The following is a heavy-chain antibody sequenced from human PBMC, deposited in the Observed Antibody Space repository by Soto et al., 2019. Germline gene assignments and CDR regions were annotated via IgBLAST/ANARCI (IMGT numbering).Heavy chain of an antibody. Sequence: VQVLESGGDLVQPGGSLRLSCVASGFSFSSYAMSWVRQAPGKGLESVSVISGSGGSTFYADSVKGRFTISRDNSMNTLYLQMNSLRDEDTAVYYCATPLFLATRYWGFDVWGQGTTVTVSS. CDR3: ATPLFLATRYWGFDV. V-gene: IGHV3-23*01. D-gene: IGHD7-27*01. CDR2: ISGSGGST. CDR1: GFSFSSYA. J-gene: IGHJ6*02.